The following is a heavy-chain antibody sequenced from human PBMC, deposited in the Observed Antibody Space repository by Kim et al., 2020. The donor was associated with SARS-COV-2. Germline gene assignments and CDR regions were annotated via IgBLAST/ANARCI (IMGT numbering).Heavy chain of an antibody. V-gene: IGHV1-8*01. Sequence: GYAQKFQGRVTLTRDTSISTAYMELSSLKSEDSATYYCTRNPYASGRFDPWGQGTPVTVSS. D-gene: IGHD3-10*01. J-gene: IGHJ5*02. CDR3: TRNPYASGRFDP.